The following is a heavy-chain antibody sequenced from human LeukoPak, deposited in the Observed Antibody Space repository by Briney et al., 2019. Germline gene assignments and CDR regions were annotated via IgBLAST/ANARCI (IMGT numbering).Heavy chain of an antibody. Sequence: SETLSLTCAVYGGSFSGYYWSWIRQPPGKGLEWIGEINHRGSTNYNPSLKSRVTISVDTSKNQFSLKLSSVTAADTAVYYCARADYDFWSGYWVGDYWGQGTLVTVSS. J-gene: IGHJ4*02. V-gene: IGHV4-34*01. CDR1: GGSFSGYY. CDR2: INHRGST. CDR3: ARADYDFWSGYWVGDY. D-gene: IGHD3-3*01.